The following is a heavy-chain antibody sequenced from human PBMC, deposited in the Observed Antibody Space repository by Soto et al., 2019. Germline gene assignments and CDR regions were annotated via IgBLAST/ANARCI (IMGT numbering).Heavy chain of an antibody. CDR1: GFTFDDYA. CDR2: ISWNSGSI. CDR3: AKDSTIPAAGRLGFDP. J-gene: IGHJ5*02. V-gene: IGHV3-9*01. Sequence: EVQLLESGGGLVQPGGSLRLSCAASGFTFDDYAMHWVRQAPGKGLEWVSGISWNSGSIGYADSVKGRFTISRDNAKNSLYLQMNSLRAEDTALYYCAKDSTIPAAGRLGFDPWGQGTLVTVSS. D-gene: IGHD2-2*01.